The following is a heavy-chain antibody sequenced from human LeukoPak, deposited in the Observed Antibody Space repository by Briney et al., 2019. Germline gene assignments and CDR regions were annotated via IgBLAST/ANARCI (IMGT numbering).Heavy chain of an antibody. CDR2: ISAYNGNT. J-gene: IGHJ6*02. D-gene: IGHD1-7*01. Sequence: ASVKVSCKASGYTFTSYGISGVRQAPGQGLEWMGWISAYNGNTNCAQKLQGRVTMTTDTSTSTAYMELRSLRSDDTAVYYCARVLTGTTFYYYYYGMDVWGQGTTVTVSS. V-gene: IGHV1-18*01. CDR1: GYTFTSYG. CDR3: ARVLTGTTFYYYYYGMDV.